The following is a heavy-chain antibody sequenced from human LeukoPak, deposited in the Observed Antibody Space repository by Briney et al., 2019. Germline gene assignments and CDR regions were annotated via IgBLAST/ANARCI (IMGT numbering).Heavy chain of an antibody. CDR2: IYSGGSP. CDR1: GFTVSSNY. Sequence: GGSLRPSCAASGFTVSSNYMSWVRQAPGKGLEWVSVIYSGGSPYYADSVKGRFTISRDNSKNTLYLQMNSLRAEDTAVYYCASLWFGRYYFDYWGQGTLVTVSS. J-gene: IGHJ4*02. CDR3: ASLWFGRYYFDY. V-gene: IGHV3-53*01. D-gene: IGHD3-10*01.